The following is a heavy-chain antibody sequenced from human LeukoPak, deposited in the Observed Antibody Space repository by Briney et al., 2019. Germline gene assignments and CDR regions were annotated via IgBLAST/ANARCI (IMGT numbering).Heavy chain of an antibody. V-gene: IGHV3-21*01. CDR1: GFTFSSYS. CDR3: ARDRVATLAHFDY. J-gene: IGHJ4*02. CDR2: ISSSSSYI. D-gene: IGHD5-12*01. Sequence: PGGSLRLSCAASGFTFSSYSMNWVRQAPGKGLEWVSSISSSSSYIYYADSVKGRFTISRDNAKNSLYLQMNSLRAEDTAVYYCARDRVATLAHFDYWGQGTLVSVSS.